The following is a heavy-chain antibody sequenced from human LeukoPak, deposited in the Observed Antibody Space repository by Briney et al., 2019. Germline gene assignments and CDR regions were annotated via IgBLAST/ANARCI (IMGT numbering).Heavy chain of an antibody. V-gene: IGHV3-23*01. CDR1: GITLSPYA. D-gene: IGHD3-16*01. CDR3: AKSVETYTNDHYFDF. J-gene: IGHJ4*02. CDR2: ISGSDSIT. Sequence: PGGSLRLSSAASGITLSPYAMTWVRQAPGKGLEWVSSISGSDSITYYADSVKGRFTISRDSSKNTLYLQMNSLRAEDTAVYYCAKSVETYTNDHYFDFWGQGTLVTVSS.